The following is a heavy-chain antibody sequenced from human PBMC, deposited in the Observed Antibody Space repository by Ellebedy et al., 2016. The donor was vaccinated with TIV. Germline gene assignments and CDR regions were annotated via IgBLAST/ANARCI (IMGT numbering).Heavy chain of an antibody. J-gene: IGHJ4*01. V-gene: IGHV3-7*01. CDR3: ARFSHDFWSGYYFDN. CDR2: IKQDGSET. D-gene: IGHD3-3*01. Sequence: PGGSLRLSCAASGFNFRTYWMNWVRLAPGKGLEWVANIKQDGSETRYVDSVRGRFTISRDNSNNALFLQMNNLRAEETAMYFCARFSHDFWSGYYFDNWGHGTLVTVSS. CDR1: GFNFRTYW.